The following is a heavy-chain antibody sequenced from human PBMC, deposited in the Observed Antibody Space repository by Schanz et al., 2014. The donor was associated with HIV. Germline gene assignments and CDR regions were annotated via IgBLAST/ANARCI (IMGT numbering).Heavy chain of an antibody. CDR3: AKVGRIYSTTWIDH. J-gene: IGHJ4*02. CDR1: GFTFSSYG. CDR2: ISYDGSTK. D-gene: IGHD6-13*01. V-gene: IGHV3-30*18. Sequence: VQLVESGGGVVQPGRSLRLSCAASGFTFSSYGIHWVRQAPGKGLEWVAGISYDGSTKYYADSVKGRFTVSRDNSKNTVYLQMNSLRGEDSAVYYCAKVGRIYSTTWIDHWGQGTLVTVSS.